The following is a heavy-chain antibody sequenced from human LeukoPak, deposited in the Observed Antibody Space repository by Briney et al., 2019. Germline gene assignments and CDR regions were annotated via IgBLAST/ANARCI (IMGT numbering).Heavy chain of an antibody. V-gene: IGHV4-34*01. CDR1: GGSFSGYY. J-gene: IGHJ6*03. CDR3: ARQSAIFALHYYYMDV. CDR2: VNHSGST. Sequence: PSETPSLTCAVYGGSFSGYYWTWIRQPPGKGLEWIGEVNHSGSTNYNPSLKSRVTISVDTSKNQFSLKLSSVTAADTAVYYCARQSAIFALHYYYMDVWGKGTTVTVSS. D-gene: IGHD3-3*01.